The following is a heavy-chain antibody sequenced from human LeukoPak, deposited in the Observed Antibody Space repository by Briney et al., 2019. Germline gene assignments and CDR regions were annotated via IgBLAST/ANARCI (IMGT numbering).Heavy chain of an antibody. CDR3: ARGDCRGGSCYTGTAWFDT. J-gene: IGHJ5*02. CDR2: IYYDDRT. V-gene: IGHV4-30-2*01. Sequence: SETLSLTCAVSGPSISSGGYSWTWIRQPPGKNLEWIGYIYYDDRTSYNPSLKSRLTISADRSKNQFSLNLSSVTAADTAVYYCARGDCRGGSCYTGTAWFDTWGQGTRVTVSS. CDR1: GPSISSGGYS. D-gene: IGHD2-15*01.